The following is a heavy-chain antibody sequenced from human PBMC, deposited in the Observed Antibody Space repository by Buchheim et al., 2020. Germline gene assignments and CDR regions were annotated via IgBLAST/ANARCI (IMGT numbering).Heavy chain of an antibody. J-gene: IGHJ4*02. CDR2: ISGSGGST. D-gene: IGHD3-22*01. CDR3: AKAMASVMTYYYDSSGYYSFDY. CDR1: GFTFSSYA. V-gene: IGHV3-23*01. Sequence: EMQLLESGGGLVQPGGSLRLSCAASGFTFSSYAMSWVRQAPGKGLEWVSAISGSGGSTYYADSVKGRFTISRDNSKNTLYLQMNSLRAEDTAVYYCAKAMASVMTYYYDSSGYYSFDYWGQGTL.